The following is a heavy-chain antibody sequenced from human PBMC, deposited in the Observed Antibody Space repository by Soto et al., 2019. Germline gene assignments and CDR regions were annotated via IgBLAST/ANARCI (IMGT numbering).Heavy chain of an antibody. CDR2: ISWNSGSI. Sequence: GGSLRLSCAASGFTFDDYAMHWVRQAPGKGLEWVSGISWNSGSIGYADSVKGRFTISRDNAKNSLYLQMNSLRAEDTALYYCAKDILGIEVATVYWGQGTLLTVXS. D-gene: IGHD6-19*01. CDR1: GFTFDDYA. J-gene: IGHJ4*02. V-gene: IGHV3-9*01. CDR3: AKDILGIEVATVY.